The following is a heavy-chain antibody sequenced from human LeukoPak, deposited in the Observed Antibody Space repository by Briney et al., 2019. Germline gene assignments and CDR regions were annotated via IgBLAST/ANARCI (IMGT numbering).Heavy chain of an antibody. CDR1: GFTFSDYY. V-gene: IGHV3-11*06. CDR3: ARDPTGTNWFDS. Sequence: GGSPRLSCAASGFTFSDYYMTWIRQAPGKGPEWVSYISSSSAYTNYADSVKGRFTISRDNANNSLYLQMNSLRAEDTAVYYCARDPTGTNWFDSWGQGTLVTVSS. J-gene: IGHJ5*01. CDR2: ISSSSAYT. D-gene: IGHD1-1*01.